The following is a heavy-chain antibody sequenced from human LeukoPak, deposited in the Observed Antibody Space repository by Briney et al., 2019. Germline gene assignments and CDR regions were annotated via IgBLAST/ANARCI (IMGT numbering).Heavy chain of an antibody. CDR3: AREPTYCSGGSCYFDY. J-gene: IGHJ4*02. D-gene: IGHD2-15*01. Sequence: GGSLRLSCAASGFTLSSYEMNWVRQAPGKGLEWVSYISSSGSTIYYADSVKGRFTISRDNAKNSLYLQMNSLRAEDTAVYYCAREPTYCSGGSCYFDYWGQGTLVTVSS. CDR1: GFTLSSYE. CDR2: ISSSGSTI. V-gene: IGHV3-48*03.